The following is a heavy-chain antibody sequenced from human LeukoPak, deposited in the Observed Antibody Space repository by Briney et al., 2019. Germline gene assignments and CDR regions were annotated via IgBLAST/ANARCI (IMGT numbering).Heavy chain of an antibody. Sequence: GGSLRLSCAASGFTVSSNYMTWVRQAPGKGLEWVSVIYSGGSTYYADSVKGRLTISRDNSKNTLYLQMNGLRAEDTAVYYCASGGMGVFENWGQGTPVTVSS. CDR2: IYSGGST. V-gene: IGHV3-53*01. CDR1: GFTVSSNY. J-gene: IGHJ4*02. D-gene: IGHD1-26*01. CDR3: ASGGMGVFEN.